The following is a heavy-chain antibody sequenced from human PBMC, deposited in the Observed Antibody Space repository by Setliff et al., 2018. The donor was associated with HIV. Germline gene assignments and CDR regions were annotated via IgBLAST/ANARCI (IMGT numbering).Heavy chain of an antibody. Sequence: GASVKVSCKASGYTFTSYGISWVRQAPGQGLEWMGWISAYNGNTNYAQKLQGRVTMTTDTSTSTAYMELRSLRSDDTAVYYCARDSAELYYYGSGSFNGDAFDIWGQGTMVTV. J-gene: IGHJ3*02. CDR1: GYTFTSYG. D-gene: IGHD3-10*01. CDR2: ISAYNGNT. V-gene: IGHV1-18*01. CDR3: ARDSAELYYYGSGSFNGDAFDI.